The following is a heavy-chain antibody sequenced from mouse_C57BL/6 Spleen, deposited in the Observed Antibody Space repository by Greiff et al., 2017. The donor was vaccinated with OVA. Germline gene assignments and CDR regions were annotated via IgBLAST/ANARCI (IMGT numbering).Heavy chain of an antibody. CDR2: INYDGSST. CDR3: AREVIYYDYETWYFDV. Sequence: EVKVVESEGGLVQPGSSMKLSCTASGFTFSDYYMAWVRQVPEKGLEWVANINYDGSSTYYLDSLKSRFIISRDNAKNILYLQMSSLKSEDTATYYCAREVIYYDYETWYFDVWGTGTTVTVSS. CDR1: GFTFSDYY. J-gene: IGHJ1*03. D-gene: IGHD2-4*01. V-gene: IGHV5-16*01.